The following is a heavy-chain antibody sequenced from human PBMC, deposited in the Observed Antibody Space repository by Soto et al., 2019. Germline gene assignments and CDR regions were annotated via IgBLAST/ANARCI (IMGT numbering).Heavy chain of an antibody. D-gene: IGHD3-9*01. CDR1: GFTVSSNY. J-gene: IGHJ6*02. CDR3: ARDRPYYDILTGYLPYYGMDV. CDR2: IYSGGST. V-gene: IGHV3-53*02. Sequence: EVQLVETGGGLIQPGGSLRLSCAASGFTVSSNYMSWVRQAPGKGLEWVSVIYSGGSTYYADSVKGRFTISRDNSKNTLYLQMNGLRAEDTAVYYCARDRPYYDILTGYLPYYGMDVWGQGTTVTVSS.